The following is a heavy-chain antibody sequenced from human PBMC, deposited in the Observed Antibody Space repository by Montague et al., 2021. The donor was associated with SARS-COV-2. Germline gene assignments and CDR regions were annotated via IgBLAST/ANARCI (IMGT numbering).Heavy chain of an antibody. Sequence: SVKVSCKASGCTLTSYDINWVRQATGQGLKWMGWMNPNSGNTGYAQRFQGRVTMTRNTSISTAYMELSSLRSEDTAVYYCARGRITMVRGVIIDNLFDYWGQGTLVTVSS. V-gene: IGHV1-8*01. D-gene: IGHD3-10*01. J-gene: IGHJ4*02. CDR1: GCTLTSYD. CDR2: MNPNSGNT. CDR3: ARGRITMVRGVIIDNLFDY.